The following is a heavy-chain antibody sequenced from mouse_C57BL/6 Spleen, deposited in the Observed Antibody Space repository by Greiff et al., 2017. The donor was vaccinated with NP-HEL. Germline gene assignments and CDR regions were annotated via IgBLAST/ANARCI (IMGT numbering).Heavy chain of an antibody. J-gene: IGHJ1*03. CDR3: TPFITTVVAKDWYFEV. D-gene: IGHD1-1*01. CDR1: GFNIKDYY. V-gene: IGHV14-1*01. Sequence: VQLKQSGAELVRPGASVKLSCTASGFNIKDYYMHWVKQRPEQGLEWIGRIDPEDGDTEYAPKFQGKATMTADTSSNTAYLQLSSLTSEDTAVYYCTPFITTVVAKDWYFEVWGTGTTVTVSS. CDR2: IDPEDGDT.